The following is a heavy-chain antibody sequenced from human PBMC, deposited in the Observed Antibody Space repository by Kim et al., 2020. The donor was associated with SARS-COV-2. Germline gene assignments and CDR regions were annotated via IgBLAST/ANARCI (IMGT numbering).Heavy chain of an antibody. V-gene: IGHV4-34*01. Sequence: RVTISVDTSKNQFSLKLSSVTAADTAVYYCARCLASMVRGVISRSCWFDPWGQGTLVTVSS. CDR3: ARCLASMVRGVISRSCWFDP. J-gene: IGHJ5*02. D-gene: IGHD3-10*01.